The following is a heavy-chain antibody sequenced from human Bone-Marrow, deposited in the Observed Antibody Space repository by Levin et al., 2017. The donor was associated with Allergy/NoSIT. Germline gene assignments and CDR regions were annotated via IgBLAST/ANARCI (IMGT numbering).Heavy chain of an antibody. Sequence: GGSLRLSCATSGFTFRSHGIHWVRQAPGKGLEWVTVISYDGSFQYYGDSLKGRFTTSRDNSKDTLYLQIDSLRPEDTAVYFCARDQFSGAAGNFFGIGVWGQGTRVTAS. V-gene: IGHV3-30*03. CDR3: ARDQFSGAAGNFFGIGV. J-gene: IGHJ4*02. D-gene: IGHD6-13*01. CDR1: GFTFRSHG. CDR2: ISYDGSFQ.